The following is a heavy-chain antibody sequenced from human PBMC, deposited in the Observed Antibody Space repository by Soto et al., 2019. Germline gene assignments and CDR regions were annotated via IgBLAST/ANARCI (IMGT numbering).Heavy chain of an antibody. J-gene: IGHJ3*02. CDR2: INHSGST. CDR1: GGSFSGYY. CDR3: ARGGAGSYFRRAFDI. D-gene: IGHD1-26*01. Sequence: QVQLQQWGAGLLKPSETLSLTCAVYGGSFSGYYWSWIRQPPGKGLEWIGEINHSGSTNYNPSLKSRVTISVDMSMNQFSLKLSSVTAADTAVYYCARGGAGSYFRRAFDIWGQGTMVTVSS. V-gene: IGHV4-34*01.